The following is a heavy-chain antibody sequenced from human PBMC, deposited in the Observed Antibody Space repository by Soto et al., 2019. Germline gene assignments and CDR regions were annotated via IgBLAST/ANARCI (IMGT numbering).Heavy chain of an antibody. Sequence: ASVKVSCKVSGYTLTELSMHWVRQAPGKGLEWMGGFDPEDGETIYAQKFQGRVTMTEDTSTDTAYMELSSLRSEDTAVYYCGVVTARVGYYYYYGMDVWGKGPTVTVPS. CDR3: GVVTARVGYYYYYGMDV. CDR2: FDPEDGET. J-gene: IGHJ6*04. V-gene: IGHV1-24*01. D-gene: IGHD5-18*01. CDR1: GYTLTELS.